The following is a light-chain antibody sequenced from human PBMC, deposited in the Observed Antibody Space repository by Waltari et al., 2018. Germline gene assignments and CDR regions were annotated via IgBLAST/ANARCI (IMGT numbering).Light chain of an antibody. V-gene: IGLV2-11*01. CDR2: DVS. CDR3: CSYAGSYTVV. Sequence: QSALTQPRPVSGSPGQSVTIPCTGTSSDVGGSNYVSWYQQHPGKAHKLMIYDVSKRPSGVPDRFSGSKSGNTASLTISGLQAEDEADYYCCSYAGSYTVVFGGGTKLTVL. J-gene: IGLJ2*01. CDR1: SSDVGGSNY.